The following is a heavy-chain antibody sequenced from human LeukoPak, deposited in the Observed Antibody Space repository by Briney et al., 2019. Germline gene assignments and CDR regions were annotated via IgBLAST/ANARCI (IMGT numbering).Heavy chain of an antibody. CDR2: INHSGST. V-gene: IGHV4-34*01. Sequence: TSETLSLTCAVYGGSFSGYYWSWIRQPPGRGLEWIGEINHSGSTNYNPSLKSRVTISVDTSKNQFSLKLSSVTAADTAVYYCASGPGFGYWGQGTLVTVSS. CDR3: ASGPGFGY. CDR1: GGSFSGYY. D-gene: IGHD3-10*01. J-gene: IGHJ4*02.